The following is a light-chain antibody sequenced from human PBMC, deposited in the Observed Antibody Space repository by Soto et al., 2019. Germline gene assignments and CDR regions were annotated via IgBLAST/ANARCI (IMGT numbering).Light chain of an antibody. CDR2: KAS. CDR3: LQHNTYPRT. V-gene: IGKV1-5*03. CDR1: QSIGSW. Sequence: DIQMTQSPSTLSASVGDRVIIVCRASQSIGSWLAWYQRKPGKAPKLLIYKASTLESGVPSRFSGSGSGTEFTLTISSLQPEDSATYYCLQHNTYPRTFGQGTKVDIK. J-gene: IGKJ1*01.